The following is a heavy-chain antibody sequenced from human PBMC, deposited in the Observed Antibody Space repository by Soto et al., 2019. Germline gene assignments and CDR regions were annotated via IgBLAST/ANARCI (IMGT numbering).Heavy chain of an antibody. D-gene: IGHD6-6*01. CDR1: GFNFTTFA. Sequence: GESLKISCKHSGFNFTTFAIAWVRQMPGKGLEWMGTIYPDDSDTRYSPSFQGQVTISADKSIQTAYLQWGSLKASDSALYYCARGKYSRPRGGLDVWGQGTP. CDR3: ARGKYSRPRGGLDV. J-gene: IGHJ6*02. CDR2: IYPDDSDT. V-gene: IGHV5-51*01.